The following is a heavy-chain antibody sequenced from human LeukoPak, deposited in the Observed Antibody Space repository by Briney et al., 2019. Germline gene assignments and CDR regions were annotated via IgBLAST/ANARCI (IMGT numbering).Heavy chain of an antibody. CDR1: GLTVSSYA. CDR2: ISGSGVST. CDR3: AKASNYDFWSGYPDYYFDY. Sequence: GGSLRLSCAASGLTVSSYAMSWVRQAPEKGLEWVSTISGSGVSTYYADSVKGRFTISRDNSKNTLYLQMNSLRAEDTAIYYCAKASNYDFWSGYPDYYFDYWGQGTLVTVSS. D-gene: IGHD3-3*01. J-gene: IGHJ4*02. V-gene: IGHV3-23*01.